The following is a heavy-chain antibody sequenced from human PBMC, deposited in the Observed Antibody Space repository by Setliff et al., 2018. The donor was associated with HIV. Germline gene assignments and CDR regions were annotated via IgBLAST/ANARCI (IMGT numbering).Heavy chain of an antibody. CDR2: INPSGGST. J-gene: IGHJ3*01. D-gene: IGHD6-13*01. V-gene: IGHV1-46*01. CDR1: GYIFTSYY. Sequence: ASVKVSCKASGYIFTSYYMHWVRQAPGQGLEWLGVINPSGGSTDYAQTFKDRVTMTKVTSTATVNMELRSLTSDDTAVYYCARGGIAAADKRDINFWGQGTMVTVSS. CDR3: ARGGIAAADKRDINF.